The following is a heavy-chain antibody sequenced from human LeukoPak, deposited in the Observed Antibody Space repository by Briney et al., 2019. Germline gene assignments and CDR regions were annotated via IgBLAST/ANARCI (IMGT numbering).Heavy chain of an antibody. V-gene: IGHV1-18*01. CDR2: LSGDSGNT. J-gene: IGHJ4*02. CDR3: ARDGYFDY. CDR1: GYTFSTYG. Sequence: ASVKVSCKASGYTFSTYGIAWVRQAPGQGLEWMGWLSGDSGNTNYAQKFQGRVTMSTDTTTTTAYMELRSLRSDDTAVYYCARDGYFDYWGQGTLVTVSS.